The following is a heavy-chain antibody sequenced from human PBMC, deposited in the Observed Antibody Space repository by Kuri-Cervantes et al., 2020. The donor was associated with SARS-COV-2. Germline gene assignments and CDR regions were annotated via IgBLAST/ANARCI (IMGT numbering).Heavy chain of an antibody. CDR3: ARPLYYYDSSGYPGSVVAFDI. D-gene: IGHD3-22*01. Sequence: GGSLRLSCKGSGYSLTSYWIGWVRQMPGKGLEWMGIIYPGDSDTRYSPSFQGQVTISADKSISTAYLQWSSLKASDTAMYYCARPLYYYDSSGYPGSVVAFDIWGQGTMVTVSS. CDR2: IYPGDSDT. V-gene: IGHV5-51*01. J-gene: IGHJ3*02. CDR1: GYSLTSYW.